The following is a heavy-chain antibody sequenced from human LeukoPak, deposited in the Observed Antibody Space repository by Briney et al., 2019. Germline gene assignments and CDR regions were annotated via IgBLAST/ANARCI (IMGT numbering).Heavy chain of an antibody. CDR1: GFTFSTYS. Sequence: GGSLRLSCTASGFTFSTYSMNWVRQAPGKGLEWVSYISSRSATIYYADSVRGRFTISRDSAKNSLYLQMNNLRAEDTAVYYCARVGGYSYGYSNFYMDVWGKGTTVTISS. V-gene: IGHV3-48*04. CDR2: ISSRSATI. CDR3: ARVGGYSYGYSNFYMDV. J-gene: IGHJ6*03. D-gene: IGHD5-18*01.